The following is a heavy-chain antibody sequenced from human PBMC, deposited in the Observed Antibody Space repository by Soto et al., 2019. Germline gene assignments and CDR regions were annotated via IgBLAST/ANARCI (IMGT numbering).Heavy chain of an antibody. CDR3: AGRSGYYDSSGYYFHWYFDL. V-gene: IGHV1-69*12. Sequence: QVQLVQSGAEVKKPGSSVKVSCKASGGTFSSYAISWVRQAPGQGLEWMGGIIPIFGTANYAQKFQGRVTITADEPTSTAYMELSSLRSEDTAVYYCAGRSGYYDSSGYYFHWYFDLWGRGTLVTVSS. D-gene: IGHD3-22*01. J-gene: IGHJ2*01. CDR2: IIPIFGTA. CDR1: GGTFSSYA.